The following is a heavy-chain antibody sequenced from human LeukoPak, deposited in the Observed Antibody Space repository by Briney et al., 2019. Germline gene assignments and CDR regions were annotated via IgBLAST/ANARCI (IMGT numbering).Heavy chain of an antibody. CDR2: IKQDGSEK. V-gene: IGHV3-7*01. J-gene: IGHJ4*02. CDR1: GFTFSSYW. CDR3: ARDDSYYDFWSGYY. D-gene: IGHD3-3*01. Sequence: GGSLRLSCAASGFTFSSYWTSWVRQAPGKGLEWVANIKQDGSEKYYVDSVKGRFTISRDNAKNSLYLQMNSLRAEDTAVYYCARDDSYYDFWSGYYWGQGTLVTVSS.